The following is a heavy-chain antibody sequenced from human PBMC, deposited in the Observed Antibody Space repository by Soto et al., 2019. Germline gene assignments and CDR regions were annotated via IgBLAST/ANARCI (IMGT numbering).Heavy chain of an antibody. Sequence: PSETLSLTCAVYGGSFSGYYWSWIRQPPGKGVEWIGEINHSGSTNYNPSLKSRVTISVDTSKNQFSLKLSSVTAADTAVYYCARSSPSYGDYYYGMDVWGQGTTVTVSS. V-gene: IGHV4-34*01. J-gene: IGHJ6*02. CDR2: INHSGST. CDR3: ARSSPSYGDYYYGMDV. D-gene: IGHD4-17*01. CDR1: GGSFSGYY.